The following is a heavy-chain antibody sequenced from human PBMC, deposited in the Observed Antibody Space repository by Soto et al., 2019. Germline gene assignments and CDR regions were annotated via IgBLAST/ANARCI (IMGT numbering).Heavy chain of an antibody. D-gene: IGHD5-18*01. CDR3: AKDAEYSYGYDYYYGMDV. V-gene: IGHV3-43D*04. CDR1: GFTFDDYA. J-gene: IGHJ6*02. CDR2: ISWDGGST. Sequence: PGGSLRLSCAASGFTFDDYAMHWVRQAPGKGLEWVSLISWDGGSTYYADSVKGRFTISRDNSKNSLYLQMNSLRAEDTALYYCAKDAEYSYGYDYYYGMDVWGQGTTVTVS.